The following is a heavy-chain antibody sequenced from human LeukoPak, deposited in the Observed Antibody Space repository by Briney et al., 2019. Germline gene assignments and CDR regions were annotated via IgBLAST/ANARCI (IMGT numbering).Heavy chain of an antibody. CDR1: GDSVSSNSAA. V-gene: IGHV6-1*01. CDR3: AREIWGDDSSGYYPTDAFDI. Sequence: SQTLSLTCAISGDSVSSNSAAWNWIRQSPSRGLEWLGRTYYRSKWYNDYAVSVKSRITINPDTSKNQFSLQLNSVTPEDTAVYYCAREIWGDDSSGYYPTDAFDIWGQGTMVTVSS. CDR2: TYYRSKWYN. D-gene: IGHD3-22*01. J-gene: IGHJ3*02.